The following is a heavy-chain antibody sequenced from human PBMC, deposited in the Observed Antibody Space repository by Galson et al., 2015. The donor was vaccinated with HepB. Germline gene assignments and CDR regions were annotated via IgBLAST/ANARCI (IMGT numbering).Heavy chain of an antibody. D-gene: IGHD2-15*01. CDR1: GFIVTDNY. CDR3: ARLLARMDDY. V-gene: IGHV3-53*01. Sequence: SLRLSCAVSGFIVTDNYMTWVRQAPGKGLEWVSVFYSGGTTYYADSVKGRFTISRDISKNTLYLQMNRLRADDTAMYYCARLLARMDDYWGQGTLVTVSS. J-gene: IGHJ4*02. CDR2: FYSGGTT.